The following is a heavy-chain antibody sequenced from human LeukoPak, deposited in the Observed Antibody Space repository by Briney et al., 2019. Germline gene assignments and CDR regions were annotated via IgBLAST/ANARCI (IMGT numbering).Heavy chain of an antibody. D-gene: IGHD3-22*01. CDR1: GGSFSAHY. V-gene: IGHV4-34*01. J-gene: IGHJ4*02. Sequence: SETLSLTCVVSGGSFSAHYWSWIRQPPGMGLDWIGEINHSGSTNYNPSLKSRVTMSVDTSKNQFSLKLSSVNAADTAVYYCARYFTFDSSGYYYTFDYWGQGTLVTVSS. CDR2: INHSGST. CDR3: ARYFTFDSSGYYYTFDY.